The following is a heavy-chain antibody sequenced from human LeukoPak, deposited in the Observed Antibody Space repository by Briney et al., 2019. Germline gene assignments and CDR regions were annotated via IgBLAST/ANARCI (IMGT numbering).Heavy chain of an antibody. CDR3: VKRTTVHYYYDY. CDR2: ISSDRDST. D-gene: IGHD1-1*01. J-gene: IGHJ4*02. CDR1: GFTFSIYP. V-gene: IGHV3-64D*06. Sequence: GGSLRLSCAVSGFTFSIYPMHWVRQAPGRGLEYVSSISSDRDSTYYADSVKGRFTISRDNSKDTLYLQTSSLRPEDSAVYYCVKRTTVHYYYDYWGRGTLVTVSS.